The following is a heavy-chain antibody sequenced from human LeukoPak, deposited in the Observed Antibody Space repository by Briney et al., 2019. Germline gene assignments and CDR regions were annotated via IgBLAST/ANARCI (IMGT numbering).Heavy chain of an antibody. D-gene: IGHD5-18*01. Sequence: SETLSLTCTVSGGSISSYYWSWIRQPPGKGLEWIGYIYYSGSTNYNPSLKSRVTISVDTSKNQFSLKLSSVTAADTAVYYCAGSYSYGHFDYWGQGTLVTVCS. J-gene: IGHJ4*02. V-gene: IGHV4-59*01. CDR1: GGSISSYY. CDR2: IYYSGST. CDR3: AGSYSYGHFDY.